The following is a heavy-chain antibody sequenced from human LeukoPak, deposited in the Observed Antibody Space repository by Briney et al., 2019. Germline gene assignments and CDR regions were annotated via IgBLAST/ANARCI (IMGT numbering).Heavy chain of an antibody. J-gene: IGHJ1*01. CDR2: ISSSSSYI. Sequence: PGGSLRLSCAASGFTFSSYSMNWVRQAPGKGLEWVSSISSSSSYIYYADSVKGRFTISRDNAKNSLYLQMNSLRAEDTAVYYCARDHYSSSWYGEYFQHWGQGTLVTVSS. CDR3: ARDHYSSSWYGEYFQH. CDR1: GFTFSSYS. D-gene: IGHD6-13*01. V-gene: IGHV3-21*01.